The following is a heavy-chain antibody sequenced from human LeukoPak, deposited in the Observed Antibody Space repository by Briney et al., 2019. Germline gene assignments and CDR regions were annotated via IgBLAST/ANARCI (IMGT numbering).Heavy chain of an antibody. V-gene: IGHV4-34*01. CDR1: GGSFSGYY. D-gene: IGHD3-9*01. CDR3: ARSLYDINDY. J-gene: IGHJ4*02. CDR2: INHSGST. Sequence: SETLSLTCAVYGGSFSGYYWSWIRQPPGKGLEWIGEINHSGSTNYNPSLKSRVTISVDTSKYQFSLKLSSVTAADTAVYYCARSLYDINDYWGQGTLVTVSS.